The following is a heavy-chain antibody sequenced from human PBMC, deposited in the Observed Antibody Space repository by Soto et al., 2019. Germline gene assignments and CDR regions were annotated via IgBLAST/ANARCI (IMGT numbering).Heavy chain of an antibody. CDR3: ARGLYTLPMTTYYYYYYMDV. Sequence: SETLSLTCAVYGGSFSGYYWSWIRQPPGKGLEWIGEINHSGSTNYNPSLKSRVTISVDTSKNQFSLKLSSVTAADTAVYYCARGLYTLPMTTYYYYYYMDVWGKGTTVTVSS. CDR1: GGSFSGYY. CDR2: INHSGST. V-gene: IGHV4-34*01. J-gene: IGHJ6*03. D-gene: IGHD4-4*01.